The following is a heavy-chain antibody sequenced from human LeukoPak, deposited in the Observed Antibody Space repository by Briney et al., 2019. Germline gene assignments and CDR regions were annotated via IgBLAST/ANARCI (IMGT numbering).Heavy chain of an antibody. J-gene: IGHJ5*02. Sequence: QPSETLSLTCTVSGGSISSYYWSWIRQPPGKGLEWIGYIYYSGSTNYNPSLKSRVTISVDTSKNQFSLKLSSVTAADTAVYYSARAWGVTRWLQLHWFDPWGQGTLVTVSS. CDR1: GGSISSYY. CDR2: IYYSGST. CDR3: ARAWGVTRWLQLHWFDP. V-gene: IGHV4-59*08. D-gene: IGHD5-24*01.